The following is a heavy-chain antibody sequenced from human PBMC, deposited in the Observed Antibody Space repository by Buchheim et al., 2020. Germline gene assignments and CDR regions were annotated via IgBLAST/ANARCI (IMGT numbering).Heavy chain of an antibody. Sequence: EVQLVESGGGLVQPGGSLRLSCAASGFTFSSYSMNWVRQAPGKGLEWVSYISSSSSTIFYADSVKGRFTISRDNDKKSLSLQMNSLRAEDTAVYYCAREWVGVPGAPGEGFDPWGQGTL. D-gene: IGHD2-2*01. J-gene: IGHJ5*02. V-gene: IGHV3-48*01. CDR3: AREWVGVPGAPGEGFDP. CDR2: ISSSSSTI. CDR1: GFTFSSYS.